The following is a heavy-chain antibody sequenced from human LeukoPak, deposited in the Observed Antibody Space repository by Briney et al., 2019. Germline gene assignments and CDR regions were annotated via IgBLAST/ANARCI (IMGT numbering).Heavy chain of an antibody. V-gene: IGHV4-4*07. D-gene: IGHD1-26*01. CDR2: IYTSGST. CDR3: ARSSGSSANYYYYYMDV. CDR1: GGSISSYY. J-gene: IGHJ6*03. Sequence: SETLSLTCTVSGGSISSYYWSWIRQPAGKGLEWIGRIYTSGSTNYNPSLKSRVTMSVDTSKNQFSLKLSSVTAADTAVYYCARSSGSSANYYYYYMDVWGKGTTVTISS.